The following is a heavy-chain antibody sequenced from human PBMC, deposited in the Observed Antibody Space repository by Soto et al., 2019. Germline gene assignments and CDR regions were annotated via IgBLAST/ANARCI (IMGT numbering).Heavy chain of an antibody. CDR2: ISYEGSHT. Sequence: QVQLVESGGGVVQPGRSLRLSCAASGFIFSSYGMHWVRQAPGKGLEWVAVISYEGSHTYYADSVKGRFTITRDNSKNTLYLQMNSLRREDMAVYYCAKEVHCGGGSCSWSEGFDYWGQGTLLTVSS. CDR3: AKEVHCGGGSCSWSEGFDY. D-gene: IGHD2-15*01. CDR1: GFIFSSYG. J-gene: IGHJ4*02. V-gene: IGHV3-30*18.